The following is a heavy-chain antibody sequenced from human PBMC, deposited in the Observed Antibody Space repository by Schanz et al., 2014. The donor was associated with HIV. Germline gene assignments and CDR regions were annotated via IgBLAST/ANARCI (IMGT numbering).Heavy chain of an antibody. D-gene: IGHD5-12*01. CDR2: ISESGGRT. V-gene: IGHV3-23*01. CDR1: GFNFNNYA. J-gene: IGHJ4*02. Sequence: VQLLESGGGLEQPGGSLRLSCAASGFNFNNYAMTWVRQAPGKGLEWVSSISESGGRTYYADSVNGRFTISRDNSKNTLHLQMNSLRAEDTAVYYCAKGLTIWLQPPFDYWGQGTLVTVSS. CDR3: AKGLTIWLQPPFDY.